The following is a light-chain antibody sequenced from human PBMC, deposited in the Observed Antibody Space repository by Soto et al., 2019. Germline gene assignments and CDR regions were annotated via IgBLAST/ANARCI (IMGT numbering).Light chain of an antibody. J-gene: IGLJ1*01. CDR1: SSDVGAYNF. CDR2: GVS. Sequence: QSALTQPPSASGSPGQSVTISCTGTSSDVGAYNFVSWYQQHPGKAPKLMIYGVSNRPSGVSNRFSGSQSGNTASLTISGLQAEDEANYYCSSYTTSNTPLYVFGTGTKLTVL. CDR3: SSYTTSNTPLYV. V-gene: IGLV2-14*01.